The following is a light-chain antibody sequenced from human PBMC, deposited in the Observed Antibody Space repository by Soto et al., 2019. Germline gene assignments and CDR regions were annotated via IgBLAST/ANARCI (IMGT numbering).Light chain of an antibody. CDR1: QSVSRS. V-gene: IGKV3-11*01. CDR3: QQRSSWPLT. CDR2: DAS. J-gene: IGKJ4*01. Sequence: EIVLTQSTATLSLSPGETATLSCRASQSVSRSLAWYQQKPGQTPRLLIYDASNRATGIPARFSGSGSGTDFTLTVSSLEPEDFAVYYCQQRSSWPLTFGGGTKVEIK.